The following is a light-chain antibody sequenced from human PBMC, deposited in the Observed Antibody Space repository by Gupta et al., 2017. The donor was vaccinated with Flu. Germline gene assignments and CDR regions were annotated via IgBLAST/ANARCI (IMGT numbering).Light chain of an antibody. CDR2: ATS. J-gene: IGKJ1*01. CDR1: QNVSNC. V-gene: IGKV1-39*01. CDR3: QQTYNVTQT. Sequence: PTSLSASVGDRVSITCRASQNVSNCLNWYQQQPGKAPKLLIFATSTLENGVPSRFSGSGSDTDFTLIIRSLQPEDFATYYCQQTYNVTQTFGQGTKVEI.